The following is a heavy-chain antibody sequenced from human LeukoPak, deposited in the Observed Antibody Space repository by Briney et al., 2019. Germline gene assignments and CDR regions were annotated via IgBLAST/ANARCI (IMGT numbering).Heavy chain of an antibody. J-gene: IGHJ5*02. CDR1: GYTFTGYY. D-gene: IGHD2-2*01. CDR3: ASGVVPAAIGWNWFDP. Sequence: ASVKVSCKASGYTFTGYYMHWVRQAPGQGLEWMGWINPNSGGTNYAQKFQGRVTMTRDTSISAAYMELSRLRSDDTAVYYCASGVVPAAIGWNWFDPWGQGTPVTVSS. CDR2: INPNSGGT. V-gene: IGHV1-2*02.